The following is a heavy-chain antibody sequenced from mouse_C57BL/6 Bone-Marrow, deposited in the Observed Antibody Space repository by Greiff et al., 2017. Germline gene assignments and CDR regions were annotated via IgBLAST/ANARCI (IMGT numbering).Heavy chain of an antibody. CDR3: ARWGRETWFAY. Sequence: VQLQQSGSELVKPGASVKISCKASGYAVSSHWLNWVKQRPGKGLEWIGQICPGEGDGNDNGKFKGKANLSADKSSSTAYMQLSSLTSEDSAVYFCARWGRETWFAYWAQGSLVTVSA. J-gene: IGHJ3*01. CDR1: GYAVSSHW. CDR2: ICPGEGDG. V-gene: IGHV1-80*01.